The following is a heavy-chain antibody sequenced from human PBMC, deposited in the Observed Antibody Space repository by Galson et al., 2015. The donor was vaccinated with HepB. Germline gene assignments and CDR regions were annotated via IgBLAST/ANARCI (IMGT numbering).Heavy chain of an antibody. CDR3: VKEWAHYFYYGMDV. Sequence: SLRLSCAASGFLFSSFAMHWVRQAPGKGLEYVSGINNDGGSTSYADSVKGRFTISRENSKSTVYLQLSSLRPEDTAVYFCVKEWAHYFYYGMDVWGQGTTVTVSS. V-gene: IGHV3-64D*06. D-gene: IGHD1-26*01. J-gene: IGHJ6*02. CDR1: GFLFSSFA. CDR2: INNDGGST.